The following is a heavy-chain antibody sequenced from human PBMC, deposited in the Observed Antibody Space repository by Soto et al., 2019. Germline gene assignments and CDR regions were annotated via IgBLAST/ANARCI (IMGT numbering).Heavy chain of an antibody. V-gene: IGHV3-23*01. CDR3: ARPKNRQNDLDI. J-gene: IGHJ3*02. CDR1: GFSFSTYA. CDR2: ISDSSGST. Sequence: GGSLRLSGAAAGFSFSTYAMYWVRQAPGNGLEWVSIISDSSGSTYYADSVKVRFTISRDNSKNMLYLQMNSLRADATALYYCARPKNRQNDLDIWRQGTMVTVSS. D-gene: IGHD3-16*01.